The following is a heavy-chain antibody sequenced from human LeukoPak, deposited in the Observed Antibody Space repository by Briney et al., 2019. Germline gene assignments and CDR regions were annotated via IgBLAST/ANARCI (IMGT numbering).Heavy chain of an antibody. Sequence: SVKVSCKASGGTFSSYAISWVRQAPGQGLEWMGGIIPIFGTANYAQKFQGRVTITTDESTSTAYMEPSSLRSEDTAVYYCARGRYDSSGYYSENYYFDYWGQGTLVTVSS. D-gene: IGHD3-22*01. CDR3: ARGRYDSSGYYSENYYFDY. CDR2: IIPIFGTA. J-gene: IGHJ4*02. V-gene: IGHV1-69*05. CDR1: GGTFSSYA.